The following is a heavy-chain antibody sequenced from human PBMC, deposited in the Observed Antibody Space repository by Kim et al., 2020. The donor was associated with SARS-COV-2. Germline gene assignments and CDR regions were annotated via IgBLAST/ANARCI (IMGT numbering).Heavy chain of an antibody. CDR3: ARGREAGTEIYDY. Sequence: GGSLRLSCAASGFTVSGNYLGWVRQAPGKGLEWVSVIHSDGNTYYADSVQGRFTISRDNSKNTLYLQMNNLRAEDTAVYYCARGREAGTEIYDYWGQGTLVTASS. V-gene: IGHV3-53*01. CDR1: GFTVSGNY. J-gene: IGHJ4*02. D-gene: IGHD1-1*01. CDR2: IHSDGNT.